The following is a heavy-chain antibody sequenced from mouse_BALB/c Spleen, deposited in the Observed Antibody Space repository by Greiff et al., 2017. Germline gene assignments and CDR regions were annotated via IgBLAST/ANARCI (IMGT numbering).Heavy chain of an antibody. CDR1: GFTFSSFG. CDR2: ISSGSSTI. J-gene: IGHJ4*01. Sequence: EVQLVESGGGLVQPGGSRKLSCAASGFTFSSFGMHWVRQAPEKGLEWVAYISSGSSTIYYADTVKGRFTISRDNPKNTLFLQMTSLRSEDTAMYYCASTSGVYEFDYWGQGTTVTVSA. V-gene: IGHV5-17*02. D-gene: IGHD2-3*01. CDR3: ASTSGVYEFDY.